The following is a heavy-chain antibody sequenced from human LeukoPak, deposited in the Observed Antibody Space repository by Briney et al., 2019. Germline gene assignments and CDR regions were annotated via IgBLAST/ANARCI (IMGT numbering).Heavy chain of an antibody. CDR3: ARDKVLGATHFDY. J-gene: IGHJ4*02. CDR2: IKQDGSDK. CDR1: GFTFSNYW. V-gene: IGHV3-7*01. D-gene: IGHD1-26*01. Sequence: GSLRLSCAASGFTFSNYWMAWVRQAPGKGLEWVANIKQDGSDKFYEDSVKGRFTISRDNAKNSVYLQMNSLRAEDTAVYYCARDKVLGATHFDYWGQGTLVTVSS.